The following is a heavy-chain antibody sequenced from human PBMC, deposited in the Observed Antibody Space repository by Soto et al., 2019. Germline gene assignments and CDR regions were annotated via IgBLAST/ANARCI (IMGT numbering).Heavy chain of an antibody. CDR2: IWYDGSNK. D-gene: IGHD3-3*01. J-gene: IGHJ2*01. CDR1: GFTFSSYG. CDR3: ARDVRFLEWSPRGRYFDL. Sequence: QVQLVESGGGVVQPGRSLRLSCAASGFTFSSYGMHWVRQAPGKGLEWVAVIWYDGSNKYYADSVKGRFTISRDNSKNTLYLQMNSLRAEDTAVYYCARDVRFLEWSPRGRYFDLWGRGTLVTVSS. V-gene: IGHV3-33*01.